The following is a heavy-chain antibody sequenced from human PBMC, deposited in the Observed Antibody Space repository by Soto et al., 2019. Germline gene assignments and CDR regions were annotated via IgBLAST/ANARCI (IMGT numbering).Heavy chain of an antibody. CDR1: GNTFSYRY. Sequence: QMQLVQSRAEVTKTGSSVTVSCQALGNTFSYRYLHWVRQAPGQALEWMGWIAPFSGDADYGQKLQRVTLTGDRSINTAYMRMSSLRSEETAIYFCASGGAGSGQFTLELPDHWGQGTLVTVCS. V-gene: IGHV1-45*02. D-gene: IGHD3-16*01. CDR3: ASGGAGSGQFTLELPDH. CDR2: IAPFSGDA. J-gene: IGHJ4*02.